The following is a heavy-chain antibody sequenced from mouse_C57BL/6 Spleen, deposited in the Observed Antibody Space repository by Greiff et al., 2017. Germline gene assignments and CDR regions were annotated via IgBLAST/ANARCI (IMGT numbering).Heavy chain of an antibody. CDR2: ISYDGSN. J-gene: IGHJ3*01. CDR1: GYSITSGYY. D-gene: IGHD1-1*01. V-gene: IGHV3-6*01. CDR3: ASHAHYYGSSPWFAY. Sequence: EVQLVESGPGLVKPSQSLSLTCSVTGYSITSGYYWNWIRQFPGNKLEWMGYISYDGSNNYNPFLTNRISITRDTSKNQFFLKLNSVTTEDTATYCCASHAHYYGSSPWFAYWGQGTLVTVSA.